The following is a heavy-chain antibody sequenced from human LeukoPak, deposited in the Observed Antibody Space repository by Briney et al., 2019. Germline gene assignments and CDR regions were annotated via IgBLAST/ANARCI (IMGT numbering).Heavy chain of an antibody. CDR1: GGSISSYY. J-gene: IGHJ6*03. V-gene: IGHV4-59*01. CDR2: IYYSGST. CDR3: ARAKTYYDILAPYYYYYMDV. D-gene: IGHD3-9*01. Sequence: SETLSLTRTVSGGSISSYYWSWIRQPPGKGLEWIGYIYYSGSTNYNPSLKSRVTISVDTSKNQFSLKLSSVTAADTAVYYCARAKTYYDILAPYYYYYMDVWGKGTTVTVSS.